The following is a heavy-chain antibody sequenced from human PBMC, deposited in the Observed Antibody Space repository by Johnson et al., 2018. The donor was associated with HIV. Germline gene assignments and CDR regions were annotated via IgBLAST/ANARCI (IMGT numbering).Heavy chain of an antibody. D-gene: IGHD1-26*01. CDR2: IVSGGAT. J-gene: IGHJ3*02. V-gene: IGHV3-66*02. CDR3: ARADEWELVGRGYAFDI. Sequence: MQLVESGGGLVQPGGSLRLSCGASGMTVSSYYMSWVRQAPGKGLAWVAVIVSGGATYYANSVKGRCTISRENSKNTPFLQKGSLSAEDKAVYYCARADEWELVGRGYAFDIWGQGTMVTVSS. CDR1: GMTVSSYY.